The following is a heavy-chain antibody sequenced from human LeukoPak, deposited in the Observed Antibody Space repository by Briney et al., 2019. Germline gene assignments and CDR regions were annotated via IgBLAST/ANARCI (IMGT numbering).Heavy chain of an antibody. CDR2: IYYRGSS. J-gene: IGHJ5*02. D-gene: IGHD6-19*01. V-gene: IGHV4-39*01. Sequence: PXETLSLTCTVSGGSISSSSYYWGWIRQPPGKGLEWIGSIYYRGSSYYNSSLKSGVTISVDTSKNQFSLKLSSVTAADTAVYYCARHRRYSSGWYDWFDPWGQGTLVTVSS. CDR3: ARHRRYSSGWYDWFDP. CDR1: GGSISSSSYY.